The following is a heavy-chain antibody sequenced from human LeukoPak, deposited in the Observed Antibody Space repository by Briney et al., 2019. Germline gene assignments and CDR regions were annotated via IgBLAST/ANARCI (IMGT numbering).Heavy chain of an antibody. CDR3: ARVSPNTVTTLHFDY. Sequence: GGSLRLSCAASGFTFSSYEMNWVRQAPGKGLEWVANIKQDGSEKYYVDSVKGRFTISRDNAKNSLYLQMNSLRAEDTAVYCCARVSPNTVTTLHFDYWGQGTLVTVSS. V-gene: IGHV3-7*01. CDR2: IKQDGSEK. CDR1: GFTFSSYE. D-gene: IGHD4-17*01. J-gene: IGHJ4*02.